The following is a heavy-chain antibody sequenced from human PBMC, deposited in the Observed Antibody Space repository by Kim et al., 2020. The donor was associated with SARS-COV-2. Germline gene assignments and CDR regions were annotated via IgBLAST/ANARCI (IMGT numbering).Heavy chain of an antibody. V-gene: IGHV4-39*01. J-gene: IGHJ2*01. CDR3: ARHLRNWYFDL. Sequence: YYNPSLNGRVTISVDTSKKQFSLRLSSVTAADAAVYYCARHLRNWYFDLWGRGTLVTVSS.